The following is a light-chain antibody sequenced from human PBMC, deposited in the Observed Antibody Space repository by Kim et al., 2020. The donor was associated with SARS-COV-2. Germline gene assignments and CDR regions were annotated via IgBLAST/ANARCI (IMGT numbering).Light chain of an antibody. Sequence: RAPLSGVANQSVSDNLVWYHQKHGQDPRILIYGASTRATGIPASLNGSGSGTKFTPTISSLQYEDSAAYYCQQYDDWPPWTFGQGTKVDIK. CDR3: QQYDDWPPWT. V-gene: IGKV3-15*01. J-gene: IGKJ1*01. CDR2: GAS. CDR1: QSVSDN.